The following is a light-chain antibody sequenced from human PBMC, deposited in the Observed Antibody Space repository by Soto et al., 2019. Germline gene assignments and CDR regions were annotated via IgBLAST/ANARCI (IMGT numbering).Light chain of an antibody. Sequence: DIVLTRSPATVSLIPLERGALSFRASQSVSTYLAWYQQRPGQAPRLLIYDASNRATGIPARFSGSGSGTDFTLTISSLETEDFAIYYCQQRSGWYTFGQGTKVDI. J-gene: IGKJ2*01. V-gene: IGKV3-11*01. CDR2: DAS. CDR3: QQRSGWYT. CDR1: QSVSTY.